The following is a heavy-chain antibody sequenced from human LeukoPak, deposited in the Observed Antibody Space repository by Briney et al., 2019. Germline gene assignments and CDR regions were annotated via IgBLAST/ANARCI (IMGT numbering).Heavy chain of an antibody. CDR2: ISWNSGSI. Sequence: TGGSLRLSCAGSGFIFNNYAMHWVRQPPGKGLEWVSGISWNSGSIDYADSVKGRFTISRDNAKNSLFLQMNSLRAEDTAVYYCGRGWPGYTSPLDYWGQGILVAVSS. D-gene: IGHD5-12*01. J-gene: IGHJ4*02. V-gene: IGHV3-9*01. CDR1: GFIFNNYA. CDR3: GRGWPGYTSPLDY.